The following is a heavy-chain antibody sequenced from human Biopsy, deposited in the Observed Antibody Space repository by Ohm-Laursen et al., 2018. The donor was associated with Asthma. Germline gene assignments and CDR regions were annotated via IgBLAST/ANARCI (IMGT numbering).Heavy chain of an antibody. CDR1: GYTFNSAG. J-gene: IGHJ6*02. V-gene: IGHV1-18*01. CDR3: ARAVDYSHYYGIDV. Sequence: SVKVSCKTSGYTFNSAGITWVRQAPGQVLEWMGWISVYNGNAKVAQKLQDRVTMITDTSTSTAYMELRSLRSDDTAVYFCARAVDYSHYYGIDVWGQGTTVTAS. D-gene: IGHD3-10*01. CDR2: ISVYNGNA.